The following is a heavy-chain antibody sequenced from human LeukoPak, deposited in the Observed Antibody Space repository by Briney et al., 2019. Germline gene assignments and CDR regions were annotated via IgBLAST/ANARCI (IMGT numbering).Heavy chain of an antibody. CDR1: GFTFSTYW. V-gene: IGHV3-7*03. Sequence: GGSLRLSCSASGFTFSTYWMTCVRQAPGEGLEWVANIKEDSSEEYYVDSVKGRFTISRINVKNLLFLQMNSLRADDTAVYYCARGQPPFLNYYGMDVWGQGTTVTVSS. J-gene: IGHJ6*02. D-gene: IGHD6-13*01. CDR3: ARGQPPFLNYYGMDV. CDR2: IKEDSSEE.